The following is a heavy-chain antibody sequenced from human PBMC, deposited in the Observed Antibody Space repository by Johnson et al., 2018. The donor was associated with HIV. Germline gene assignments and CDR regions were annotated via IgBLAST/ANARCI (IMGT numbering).Heavy chain of an antibody. CDR2: ISSSGDTT. CDR3: ARGEGYSGSYHRRDAFDI. J-gene: IGHJ3*02. D-gene: IGHD1-26*01. V-gene: IGHV3-11*04. Sequence: QVPPVESGGDLVKPGGSLRLSCAASGFIFSDYSMSWVRQAPGRGLAWVSYISSSGDTTYYTDSVKGRFTISRDTAENLLYLQMHSLRVEDTAVYYCARGEGYSGSYHRRDAFDIWGQGTMVTVSS. CDR1: GFIFSDYS.